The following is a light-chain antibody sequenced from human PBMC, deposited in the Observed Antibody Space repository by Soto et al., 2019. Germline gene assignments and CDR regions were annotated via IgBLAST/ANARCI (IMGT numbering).Light chain of an antibody. CDR1: SRDVGGYNY. CDR3: GSYASSSTLYV. V-gene: IGLV2-14*01. CDR2: DVS. Sequence: QPAPKHPAPGSGAPWQAVTLPCTGNSRDVGGYNYVSWYQQHSGKAPKLMIYDVSNRPSGVSNRFSGSKSGNTASLTISGLQAEDEADYYCGSYASSSTLYVFGTGTKVTVL. J-gene: IGLJ1*01.